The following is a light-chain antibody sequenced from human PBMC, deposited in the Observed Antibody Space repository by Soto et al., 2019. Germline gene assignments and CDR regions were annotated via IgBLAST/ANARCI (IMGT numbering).Light chain of an antibody. J-gene: IGKJ4*01. Sequence: DIQLTQSPSFLSASVGDRVTITCRASQSIAGSLAWYQQKPGKPPKLLIYAESTLQSGVPSRFSGSGSGTRGTLTISSLQPEDFATYYCQQVKSYPLTFGGGTRVEIK. V-gene: IGKV1-9*01. CDR2: AES. CDR1: QSIAGS. CDR3: QQVKSYPLT.